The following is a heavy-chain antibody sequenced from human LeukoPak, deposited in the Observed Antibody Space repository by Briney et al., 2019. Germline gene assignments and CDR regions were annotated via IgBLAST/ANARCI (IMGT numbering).Heavy chain of an antibody. D-gene: IGHD5-24*01. Sequence: GGSLRLSCAASGFTFSSYWMSWVRQAPGKGLEWVANIRQDGSEKYYVDSVKGRSTISRDNAKNSLYLQMNSLRAEDTAVYYCARETRVRWTDYWGQGILVTVSS. J-gene: IGHJ4*02. CDR2: IRQDGSEK. CDR1: GFTFSSYW. V-gene: IGHV3-7*01. CDR3: ARETRVRWTDY.